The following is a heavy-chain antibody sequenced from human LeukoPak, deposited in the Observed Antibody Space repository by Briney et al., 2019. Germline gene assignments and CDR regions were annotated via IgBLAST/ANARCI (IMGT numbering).Heavy chain of an antibody. V-gene: IGHV1-2*02. D-gene: IGHD2-8*01. CDR1: GYTFTGYY. J-gene: IGHJ4*02. CDR2: INPNSGGT. CDR3: ARDRKILYPFGY. Sequence: ASVKVSCKASGYTFTGYYMYWVRQAPGQGLGWMGWINPNSGGTNYAQEFQGRVTMTRDTSISTAYMELSRLSSDDTAVYYCARDRKILYPFGYWGQGTLVTVSS.